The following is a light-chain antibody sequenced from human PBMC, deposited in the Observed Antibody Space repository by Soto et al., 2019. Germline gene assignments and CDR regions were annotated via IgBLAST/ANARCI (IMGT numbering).Light chain of an antibody. V-gene: IGKV1-9*01. CDR2: AAS. J-gene: IGKJ5*01. CDR3: QKLDFYPLM. Sequence: FTHAASPLSAFVGDRLTITCRASQAISSSLAWYQQKPGEAHKLLIYAASTLQSGAPPTFSRSGSGTEFTLTISSLQPEDFASYYCQKLDFYPLMFAEGTLLEV. CDR1: QAISSS.